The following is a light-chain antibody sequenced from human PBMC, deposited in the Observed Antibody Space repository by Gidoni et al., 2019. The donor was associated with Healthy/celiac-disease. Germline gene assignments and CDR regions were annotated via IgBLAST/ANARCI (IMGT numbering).Light chain of an antibody. CDR2: WAS. CDR3: QQYYSTQYT. J-gene: IGKJ2*01. CDR1: KSVLYSSNNKNY. Sequence: DIVMTQSPDSLAVSLGERATINCKSSKSVLYSSNNKNYLAWYQQKPGQPPTLLIYWASTRESGVPDRFSGSGSGTDFTLTISSLQAEDVAVYYCQQYYSTQYTFGQGTKLEIK. V-gene: IGKV4-1*01.